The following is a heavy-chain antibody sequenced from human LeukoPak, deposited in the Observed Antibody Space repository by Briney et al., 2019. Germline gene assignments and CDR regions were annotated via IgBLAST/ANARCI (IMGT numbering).Heavy chain of an antibody. J-gene: IGHJ4*02. CDR3: ATVGSIAVENYFDY. CDR1: GGSISSYY. Sequence: SETLSLTCTVSGGSISSYYWSWIRQPPGKGLEWIGYIYTSGSTNYNPSLKSRVTISVDTSKNQFSLKLSSVTAADTAVYYCATVGSIAVENYFDYWGQGTLVTVSS. D-gene: IGHD6-19*01. V-gene: IGHV4-4*09. CDR2: IYTSGST.